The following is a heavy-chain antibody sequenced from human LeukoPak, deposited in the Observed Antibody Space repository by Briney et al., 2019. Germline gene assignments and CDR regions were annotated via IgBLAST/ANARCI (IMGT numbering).Heavy chain of an antibody. CDR1: GGSISSSSYY. Sequence: SETLSLTCTVSGGSISSSSYYWGWIRQPPGKGLEWIGSIYYSGSTYYNPSLKSRVTISVDTSKNQFSLKLSSVTAADTAVYDCARELDGSYYYYYYMDVWGKGTTVTVSS. CDR2: IYYSGST. CDR3: ARELDGSYYYYYYMDV. V-gene: IGHV4-39*07. J-gene: IGHJ6*03. D-gene: IGHD2-15*01.